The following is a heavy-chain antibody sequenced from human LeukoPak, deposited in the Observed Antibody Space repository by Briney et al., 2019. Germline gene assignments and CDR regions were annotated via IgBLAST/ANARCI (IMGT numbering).Heavy chain of an antibody. CDR3: ARRHSSSYYYGMDV. J-gene: IGHJ6*02. CDR2: IIPIFGTA. CDR1: GYTFTSYA. D-gene: IGHD6-6*01. Sequence: SVKVSCKASGYTFTSYAMNWVRQAPGQGLEWMGGIIPIFGTANYAQKFQGRVTITADESTSTAYMELSSLRSEDTAVYYCARRHSSSYYYGMDVWGQGTTVTVSS. V-gene: IGHV1-69*13.